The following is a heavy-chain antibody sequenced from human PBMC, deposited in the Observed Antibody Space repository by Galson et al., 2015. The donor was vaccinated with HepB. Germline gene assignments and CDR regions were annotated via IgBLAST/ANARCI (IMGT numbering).Heavy chain of an antibody. D-gene: IGHD1-26*01. CDR1: GYSFATYW. CDR2: IYPDDSDT. J-gene: IGHJ6*02. CDR3: ARFIRRDSGRDYGMDV. V-gene: IGHV5-51*01. Sequence: QSGAEVKEPGESLKISCKGSGYSFATYWIGWVRQMPGKGLEWMGIIYPDDSDTRYSPSFQGQVTISADKSISTAYLQWSSLKASDTAMYYCARFIRRDSGRDYGMDVWGQGTTVTVSS.